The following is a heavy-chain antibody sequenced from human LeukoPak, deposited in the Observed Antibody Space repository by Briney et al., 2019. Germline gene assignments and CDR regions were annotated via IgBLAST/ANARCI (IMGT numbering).Heavy chain of an antibody. CDR2: MNPNSGNT. Sequence: ASVKVSCKASGYTFTGYYMHWVRQAPGQGLEWMGWMNPNSGNTGYAQKFQGRVTMTRNTSISTAYMELSSLRSEDTAVYYCARGSLAVGDGVGVWGQGTLVTVSS. J-gene: IGHJ4*02. CDR3: ARGSLAVGDGVGV. D-gene: IGHD3-16*01. V-gene: IGHV1-8*02. CDR1: GYTFTGYY.